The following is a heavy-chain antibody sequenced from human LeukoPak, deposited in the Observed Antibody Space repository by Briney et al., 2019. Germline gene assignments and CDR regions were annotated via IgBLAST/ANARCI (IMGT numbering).Heavy chain of an antibody. CDR3: AEVERRNY. V-gene: IGHV4-38-2*01. CDR1: GYSISSGYY. J-gene: IGHJ4*02. D-gene: IGHD1-1*01. CDR2: IYHSGST. Sequence: PSETLSLTCAVSGYSISSGYYWGWIRQRPGKGLEWIGSIYHSGSTYYNPSLKSRVTISVDTSKNQFSLKLRSVTAADTAVYYCAEVERRNYWGQGTLVTVSS.